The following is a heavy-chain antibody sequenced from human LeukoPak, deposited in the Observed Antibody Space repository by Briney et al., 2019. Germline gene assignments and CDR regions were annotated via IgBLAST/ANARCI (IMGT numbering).Heavy chain of an antibody. Sequence: PGGSLRLSCGASGFTFSSVSMNWVRQAPGKGLEWVSYISSTSTSTYYADSAKGRFTISRDNAQNSLYLQMNSLGDDDTAVYYCARGRSGYYLDYWGQGTLVTVSS. V-gene: IGHV3-48*02. J-gene: IGHJ4*02. D-gene: IGHD3-22*01. CDR2: ISSTSTST. CDR3: ARGRSGYYLDY. CDR1: GFTFSSVS.